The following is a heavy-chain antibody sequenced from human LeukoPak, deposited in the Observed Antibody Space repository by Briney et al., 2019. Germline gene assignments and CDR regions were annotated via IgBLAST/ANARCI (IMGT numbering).Heavy chain of an antibody. Sequence: PGGSLRLSCAASGFAVSSSYMNWVRQAPGKGLEWVSVIYSGGNTYYSDSVKGRFTISRDNSKNTLYLQMNSLRAEDTAVYYCARGIREWELLSDYWGQGTLVTVSS. CDR1: GFAVSSSY. J-gene: IGHJ4*02. CDR3: ARGIREWELLSDY. V-gene: IGHV3-53*01. D-gene: IGHD1-26*01. CDR2: IYSGGNT.